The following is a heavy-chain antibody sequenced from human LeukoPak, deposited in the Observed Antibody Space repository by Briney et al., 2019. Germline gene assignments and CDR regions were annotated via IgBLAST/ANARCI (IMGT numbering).Heavy chain of an antibody. CDR3: TTEDYDYVWGSYRHDY. Sequence: GGSLRLSCAASGLTFTNAWMSWVRQAPGKGLEWVGRIRSKTDGGTTDYAAPVKGRFTISRDDSKNTLYLQMNSLKTEDTAVYYCTTEDYDYVWGSYRHDYWGPGTLVTVSS. V-gene: IGHV3-15*01. CDR2: IRSKTDGGTT. CDR1: GLTFTNAW. J-gene: IGHJ4*02. D-gene: IGHD3-16*02.